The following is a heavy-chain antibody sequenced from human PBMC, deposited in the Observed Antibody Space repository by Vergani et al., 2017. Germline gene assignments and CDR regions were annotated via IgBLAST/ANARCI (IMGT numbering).Heavy chain of an antibody. D-gene: IGHD2-21*01. V-gene: IGHV3-33*01. Sequence: QVQLVESGGGVVQPGRSLRLSCAASGFTFSSYGMHWVRQAPGKGLEWVAVIWYDGSNKYYADSVKGRFTISRDNSKNTLYLQMNSLSAEDTAVYYCARDFPPYCGGDCYSGNAFDIWGQGTMVTVSS. CDR3: ARDFPPYCGGDCYSGNAFDI. J-gene: IGHJ3*02. CDR1: GFTFSSYG. CDR2: IWYDGSNK.